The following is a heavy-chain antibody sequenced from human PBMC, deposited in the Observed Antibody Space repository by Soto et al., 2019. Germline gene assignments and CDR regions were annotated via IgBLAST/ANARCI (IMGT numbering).Heavy chain of an antibody. CDR1: GGTVASSHW. V-gene: IGHV4-4*02. D-gene: IGHD2-21*02. Sequence: SETLSLTCGVSGGTVASSHWWSWVRQCPGRGLEWIGNVYHTGDTNFTPSLQSRVTFSVDKSNNQFSLRLTSVTAADTAVYFCAREIVTAGGNNYFDPWGPGTLVTVSS. CDR2: VYHTGDT. J-gene: IGHJ5*02. CDR3: AREIVTAGGNNYFDP.